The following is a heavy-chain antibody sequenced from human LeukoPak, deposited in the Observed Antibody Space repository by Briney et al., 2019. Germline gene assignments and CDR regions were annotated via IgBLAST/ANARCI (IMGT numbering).Heavy chain of an antibody. J-gene: IGHJ4*02. V-gene: IGHV3-74*01. D-gene: IGHD5-18*01. CDR3: ARGGYSYGTDY. CDR2: INSDGSSS. Sequence: PGGSLRLSCAASGFTFSSYWMHWVRRAPRKGLVWVSRINSDGSSSSYADSVKGRFTISRDNAKNTLYLQMNSLRAEDTAVYYCARGGYSYGTDYWGQGTLVTVSS. CDR1: GFTFSSYW.